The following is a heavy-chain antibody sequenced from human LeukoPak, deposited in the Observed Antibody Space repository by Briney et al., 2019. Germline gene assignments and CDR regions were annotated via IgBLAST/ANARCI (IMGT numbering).Heavy chain of an antibody. CDR3: AKEGRSLQTY. D-gene: IGHD5-24*01. J-gene: IGHJ4*02. CDR1: GFMFSSNW. Sequence: GGSLRLSCAASGFMFSSNWMSWVRLAPGKGLEWVANIKEDGTETYCVDSVKGRFTISRDNAKNSLYLQMNSLRVEDTAVYYCAKEGRSLQTYWGQGTLVAVSS. V-gene: IGHV3-7*03. CDR2: IKEDGTET.